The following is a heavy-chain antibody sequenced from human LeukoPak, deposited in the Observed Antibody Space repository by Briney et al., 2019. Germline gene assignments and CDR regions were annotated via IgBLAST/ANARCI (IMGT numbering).Heavy chain of an antibody. V-gene: IGHV1-18*01. CDR2: ISAYNGHT. CDR3: ARGSSYGFSMGY. Sequence: GASVKVSCKASGYTFTNYGISWVRQAPGQGLEWMGWISAYNGHTKYAQKVQDRVTMTTDTSTSTAYMELRSLRSDDTAVYYCARGSSYGFSMGYWGQGTLVTVSS. CDR1: GYTFTNYG. D-gene: IGHD5-18*01. J-gene: IGHJ4*02.